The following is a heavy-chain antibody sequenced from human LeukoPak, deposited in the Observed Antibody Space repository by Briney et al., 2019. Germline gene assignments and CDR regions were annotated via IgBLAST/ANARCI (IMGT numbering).Heavy chain of an antibody. J-gene: IGHJ6*02. CDR3: TTVPGVVVVVAATAYYGMDV. CDR2: IKSTTDGGTT. CDR1: RFTFSNAW. V-gene: IGHV3-15*01. Sequence: GGSLRLSCAASRFTFSNAWLSWVGQAPGKGLEWVGRIKSTTDGGTTDYAAPVKGRFTISRDDSKNTLYLQMNSLKTEDTAVYYCTTVPGVVVVVAATAYYGMDVWGQGTMVTVSS. D-gene: IGHD2-15*01.